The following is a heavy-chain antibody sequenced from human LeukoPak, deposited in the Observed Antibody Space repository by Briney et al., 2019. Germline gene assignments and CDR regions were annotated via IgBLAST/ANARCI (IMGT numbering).Heavy chain of an antibody. V-gene: IGHV1-18*01. Sequence: ASVKVSCKASGYTFNTYGISWVRQAPGQRPEWMGWINTDNGNTKYAQKRQGRVTMTTDTSTSTAYMELRSLRSDGTAVYYCARVDYGDYDLGAFDIWGQGTMVTVSS. D-gene: IGHD4-17*01. CDR1: GYTFNTYG. CDR3: ARVDYGDYDLGAFDI. CDR2: INTDNGNT. J-gene: IGHJ3*02.